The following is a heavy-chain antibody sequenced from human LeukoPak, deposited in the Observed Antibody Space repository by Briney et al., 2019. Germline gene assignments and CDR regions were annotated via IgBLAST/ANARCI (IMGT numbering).Heavy chain of an antibody. J-gene: IGHJ5*02. CDR3: ASRYCSSTSCYYPVDP. D-gene: IGHD2-2*01. CDR1: GGSISSGDYY. V-gene: IGHV4-30-4*01. CDR2: IYYSGST. Sequence: SQTLSLTCTVSGGSISSGDYYWSWIRQPPGKGLEWIGYIYYSGSTYYNPSLKSRVTISVDTSKNQFSLKLSSVTAADTAVYYRASRYCSSTSCYYPVDPWGQGTLVTVSS.